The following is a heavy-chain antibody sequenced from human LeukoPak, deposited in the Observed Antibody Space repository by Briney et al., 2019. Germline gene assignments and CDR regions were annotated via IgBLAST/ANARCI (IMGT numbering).Heavy chain of an antibody. V-gene: IGHV3-30-3*01. D-gene: IGHD3-16*01. J-gene: IGHJ6*02. CDR2: ISYDGSNK. Sequence: PGGSLRLSCAASGFTFSSYAMHWVRQAPGKGLEWVAVISYDGSNKYYADSVKGRFTISRDNSKNTLYLQMNSLRAEDTAVYYCARVRPGGGGVLPMDVWGQGTTVTVSS. CDR1: GFTFSSYA. CDR3: ARVRPGGGGVLPMDV.